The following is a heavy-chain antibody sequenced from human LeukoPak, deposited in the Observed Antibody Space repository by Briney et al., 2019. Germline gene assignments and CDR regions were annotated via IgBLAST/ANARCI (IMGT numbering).Heavy chain of an antibody. CDR1: GFTFSNAW. D-gene: IGHD3-3*01. V-gene: IGHV3-15*01. J-gene: IGHJ4*02. CDR3: TTSNFGFPFDY. Sequence: GGSLRLSCAASGFTFSNAWMSWVRLTPGKGLEWVGLIKRKTDGGTTDYAAPVKGRFIISRDDSKNTLYLQMNSLKTEDTAVYYCTTSNFGFPFDYWGQGTLVTVSS. CDR2: IKRKTDGGTT.